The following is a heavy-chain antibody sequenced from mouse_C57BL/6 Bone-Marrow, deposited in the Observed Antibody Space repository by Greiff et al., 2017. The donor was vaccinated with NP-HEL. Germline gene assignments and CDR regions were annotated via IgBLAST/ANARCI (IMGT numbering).Heavy chain of an antibody. CDR2: ISDGGSYT. J-gene: IGHJ1*03. V-gene: IGHV5-4*03. D-gene: IGHD1-1*01. Sequence: EVKLMESGGGLVKPGGSLKLSCAASGFTFSSYAMSWVRQTPEKRLEWVATISDGGSYTYYPDNVKGRFTISRDNAKNNLYLQMSHLKSEDTAMYYCARNYYGSSYDWYFDGWGTGTTVTVSS. CDR1: GFTFSSYA. CDR3: ARNYYGSSYDWYFDG.